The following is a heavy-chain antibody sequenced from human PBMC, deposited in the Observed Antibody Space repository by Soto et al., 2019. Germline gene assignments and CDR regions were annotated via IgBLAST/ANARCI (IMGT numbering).Heavy chain of an antibody. CDR3: AREVVGWFDP. J-gene: IGHJ5*02. CDR1: GGSISRYY. D-gene: IGHD2-15*01. Sequence: SATLSLTCTVSGGSISRYYWRWIRQPPGKGLEWIGYIYYSGSTNYNPSLKSRVTISVDTSKNQFSLKLSSVTAADTAVYYCAREVVGWFDPWGQGTLVTVS. V-gene: IGHV4-59*12. CDR2: IYYSGST.